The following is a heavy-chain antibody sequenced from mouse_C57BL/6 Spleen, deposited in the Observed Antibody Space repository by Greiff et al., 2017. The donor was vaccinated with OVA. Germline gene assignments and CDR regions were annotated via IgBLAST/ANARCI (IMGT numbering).Heavy chain of an antibody. Sequence: VHVKQSGAELVKPGASVKLSCTASGFNIKDYYMHWVKQRTEQGLEWIGRIDPEDGETKYAPKFQGKATITADTSSNTAYLQLSSLTSEDTAVYYCARSAAQATLPGFAYWGQGTLVTVSA. V-gene: IGHV14-2*01. D-gene: IGHD3-2*02. CDR1: GFNIKDYY. CDR3: ARSAAQATLPGFAY. J-gene: IGHJ3*01. CDR2: IDPEDGET.